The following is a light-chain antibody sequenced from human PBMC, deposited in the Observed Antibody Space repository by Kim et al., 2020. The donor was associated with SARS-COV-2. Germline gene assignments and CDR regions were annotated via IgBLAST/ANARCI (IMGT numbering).Light chain of an antibody. J-gene: IGLJ2*01. CDR1: SLRSYY. CDR2: GKN. V-gene: IGLV3-19*01. CDR3: NSRDSRDYHV. Sequence: SSELTQDPAVSVALGQTVRITCQGDSLRSYYASWYQQKPGQAPVLVISGKNNRPSGIPDRFSGSSSGNTASLTITVAQAEDEADYYCNSRDSRDYHVFGG.